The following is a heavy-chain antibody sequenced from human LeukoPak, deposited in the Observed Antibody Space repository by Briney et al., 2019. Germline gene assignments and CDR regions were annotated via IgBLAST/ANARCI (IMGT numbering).Heavy chain of an antibody. CDR1: GLTFSDYY. J-gene: IGHJ6*04. CDR3: ARPYSSTYGMDV. D-gene: IGHD6-13*01. V-gene: IGHV3-11*06. CDR2: ISSSSSYT. Sequence: GGSLRLSCAASGLTFSDYYMSWIRPDPGKGMEWVSYISSSSSYTNYADSVKGRFTISRDNAKNSLYLQMNSLRAEDTAVYYCARPYSSTYGMDVWGKGTTVTVSS.